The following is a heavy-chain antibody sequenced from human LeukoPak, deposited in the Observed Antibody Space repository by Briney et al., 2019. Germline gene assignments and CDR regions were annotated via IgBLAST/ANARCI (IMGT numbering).Heavy chain of an antibody. J-gene: IGHJ4*02. D-gene: IGHD2-15*01. Sequence: PGGSLRLSCAVSGFTFSSSAMHWVRQAPGKGLEWVAVISYDGSNKYYADSVKGRFTISRDNSKNTLYLQMNSLRAEDTAVYYCARDRIAARAYYFDYWGQGTLVTVSS. CDR1: GFTFSSSA. V-gene: IGHV3-30-3*01. CDR3: ARDRIAARAYYFDY. CDR2: ISYDGSNK.